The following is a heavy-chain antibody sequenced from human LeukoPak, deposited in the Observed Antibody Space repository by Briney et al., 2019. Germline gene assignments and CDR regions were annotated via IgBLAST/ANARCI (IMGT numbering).Heavy chain of an antibody. Sequence: GGSLRLSCAASGFTFSSYWMSWVRQAPGKGLEWVANIKQDGSEKYYVDSVKGRFTISRDNAKNSLYLQMNSLRAEHTAVYYCARGRFGYGDYFDYWGQGTLVTVSS. CDR1: GFTFSSYW. D-gene: IGHD3-16*01. CDR2: IKQDGSEK. CDR3: ARGRFGYGDYFDY. V-gene: IGHV3-7*01. J-gene: IGHJ4*02.